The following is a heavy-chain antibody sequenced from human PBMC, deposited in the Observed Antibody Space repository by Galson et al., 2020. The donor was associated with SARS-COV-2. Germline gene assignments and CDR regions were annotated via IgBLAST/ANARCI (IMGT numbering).Heavy chain of an antibody. CDR2: IYYSGST. J-gene: IGHJ3*02. CDR3: ARDWNGYSYGPDAFDI. V-gene: IGHV4-31*03. D-gene: IGHD5-18*01. Sequence: SETLSLTCTVSGGSISSGGYYWSWIRQHPGKGLEWIGYIYYSGSTYYNPSLKSRVTISVDTSKNQFSLKLSSVTAADTAVYYCARDWNGYSYGPDAFDIWGQGTMVTVSS. CDR1: GGSISSGGYY.